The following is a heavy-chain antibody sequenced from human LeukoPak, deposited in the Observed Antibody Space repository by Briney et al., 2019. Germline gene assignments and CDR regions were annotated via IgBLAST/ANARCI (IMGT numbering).Heavy chain of an antibody. CDR1: GGFISSYY. J-gene: IGHJ4*02. CDR2: IYYSGST. Sequence: SETLSLTCTVSGGFISSYYWSWIRQPPGKGLEWIGYIYYSGSTNYNPSLKSRVTISVDTSKNQFSLKLSSVTAADTAVYYCASHLYSSGWPTFDYWGQGTLVTVSS. V-gene: IGHV4-59*01. CDR3: ASHLYSSGWPTFDY. D-gene: IGHD6-19*01.